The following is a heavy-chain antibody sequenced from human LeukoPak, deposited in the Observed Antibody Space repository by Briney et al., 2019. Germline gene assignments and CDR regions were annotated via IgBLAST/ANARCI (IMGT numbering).Heavy chain of an antibody. D-gene: IGHD3-10*01. J-gene: IGHJ5*02. CDR1: GGSMTNNTFY. Sequence: KSSETLSLTCTVSGGSMTNNTFYWGWTRQPPGKGLEWIGSIYHTGPTYYNPSLKSRVTISVDTSKNQFSLKLSSVTAADTAVYYCARVLIWFGQLQNWFDPWGPGTLVTVSS. CDR2: IYHTGPT. CDR3: ARVLIWFGQLQNWFDP. V-gene: IGHV4-39*07.